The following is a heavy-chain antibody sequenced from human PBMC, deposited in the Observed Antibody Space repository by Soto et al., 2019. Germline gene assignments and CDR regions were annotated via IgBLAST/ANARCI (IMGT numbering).Heavy chain of an antibody. CDR1: GVTFSSYA. J-gene: IGHJ6*02. V-gene: IGHV1-69*13. D-gene: IGHD6-6*01. Sequence: SVKVSCKASGVTFSSYAISWVRQAPGQGLEWMGGIIPIFGTANYAQKFQGRVTITADESTSTAYMELSSLRSEDTAVYYCAREGGQRAARPGPLHYYYGMDVWGQGTTVTVSS. CDR2: IIPIFGTA. CDR3: AREGGQRAARPGPLHYYYGMDV.